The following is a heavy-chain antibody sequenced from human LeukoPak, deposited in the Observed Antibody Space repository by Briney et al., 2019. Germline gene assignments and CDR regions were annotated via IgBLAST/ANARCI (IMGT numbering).Heavy chain of an antibody. CDR1: GFTFSSYA. CDR2: ISYDGSNK. D-gene: IGHD3-22*01. J-gene: IGHJ3*02. Sequence: GRSLRLSCAASGFTFSSYAMHWVRQAPGKGLEWVAVISYDGSNKYYADSVKGRFTISRDNSKNTLYLQMNSLRAEDTAVYYCAREAMSSMIVVVTKKGGAFDIWGQGTMVTVSS. V-gene: IGHV3-30-3*01. CDR3: AREAMSSMIVVVTKKGGAFDI.